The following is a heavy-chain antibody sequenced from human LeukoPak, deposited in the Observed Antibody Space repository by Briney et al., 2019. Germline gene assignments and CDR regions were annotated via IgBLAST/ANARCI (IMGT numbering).Heavy chain of an antibody. D-gene: IGHD2-8*01. CDR1: GYTFTSYD. J-gene: IGHJ6*03. Sequence: ASVKVSCKAFGYTFTSYDINWVRQATGQGLEWMGWMNPNSGNTGYAQKFQGRVTMTRNTSISTAYMELSSLRSEDTAVYYCARSARHCNNGVCFTDYYIDLWGKGTTVTVSS. V-gene: IGHV1-8*01. CDR3: ARSARHCNNGVCFTDYYIDL. CDR2: MNPNSGNT.